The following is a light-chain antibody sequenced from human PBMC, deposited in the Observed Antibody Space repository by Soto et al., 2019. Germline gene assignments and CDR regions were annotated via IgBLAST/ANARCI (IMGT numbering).Light chain of an antibody. CDR3: ATWDDSLNVV. CDR1: SSNIGAGYD. J-gene: IGLJ2*01. V-gene: IGLV1-40*01. CDR2: GNS. Sequence: QLVLTQPPSVSGAPGQRVTISCTGSSSNIGAGYDVHWYQQLPGTAPKLLIYGNSNRPSGVPDRFSGSKSGTSASLAISGLLSEDEADYYCATWDDSLNVVFGGGTKVTVL.